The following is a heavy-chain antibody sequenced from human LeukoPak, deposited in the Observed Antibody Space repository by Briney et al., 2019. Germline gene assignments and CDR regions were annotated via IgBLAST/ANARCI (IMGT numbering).Heavy chain of an antibody. CDR2: ISYDGSNK. CDR3: AKKFFSVYYNSSGYPSFAY. J-gene: IGHJ4*02. V-gene: IGHV3-30*18. D-gene: IGHD3-22*01. Sequence: GGSLRLSCAASGFTFSSYGMHWVRQAPGKGLEWVAVISYDGSNKYYADSVKGRFTISRDNSKNTLYLQMNSLRAEDTAVYYCAKKFFSVYYNSSGYPSFAYWGQGPLFPV. CDR1: GFTFSSYG.